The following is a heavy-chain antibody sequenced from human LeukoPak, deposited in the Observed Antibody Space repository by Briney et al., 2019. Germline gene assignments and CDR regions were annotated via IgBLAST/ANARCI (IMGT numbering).Heavy chain of an antibody. CDR3: ATSFGSGSFYHIEY. V-gene: IGHV3-30*04. J-gene: IGHJ4*02. D-gene: IGHD3-10*01. Sequence: GRSLRLSCAASGFTFSSYAMHWVRQAPGKGLEWVAVISYDGSNKYYADSVKGRFTISRDNSKNTLYLQMNSLRAEDTAVYYCATSFGSGSFYHIEYWGQGTLVTVSS. CDR2: ISYDGSNK. CDR1: GFTFSSYA.